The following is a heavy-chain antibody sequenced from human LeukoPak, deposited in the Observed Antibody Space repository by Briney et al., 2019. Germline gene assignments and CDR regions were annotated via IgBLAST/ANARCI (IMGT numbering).Heavy chain of an antibody. J-gene: IGHJ4*02. CDR1: GGSISSYH. CDR2: IYYSGST. CDR3: ARHVVGAAPLGY. Sequence: SETLSLTCTVSGGSISSYHWSWIRQPPGKGLEWIGYIYYSGSTTYNPSLKSRVTISVDTSKNQFSLKLSSVTAADTAVYYCARHVVGAAPLGYWGQGTLVTVSS. D-gene: IGHD2-15*01. V-gene: IGHV4-59*08.